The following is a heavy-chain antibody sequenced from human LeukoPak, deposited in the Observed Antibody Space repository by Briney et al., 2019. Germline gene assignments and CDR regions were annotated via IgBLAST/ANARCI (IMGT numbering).Heavy chain of an antibody. CDR1: GFTFSSYS. D-gene: IGHD2-15*01. Sequence: TTGGSLRLSCAASGFTFSSYSMNWVRQAPGKGLEWVSSISSSSSYIYYADSVKGRFTISRDNARNSLYLQMNSLRAEDTAVYYCARDGLAAATLHWCFDLWGRGTLVTVSS. CDR2: ISSSSSYI. V-gene: IGHV3-21*01. CDR3: ARDGLAAATLHWCFDL. J-gene: IGHJ2*01.